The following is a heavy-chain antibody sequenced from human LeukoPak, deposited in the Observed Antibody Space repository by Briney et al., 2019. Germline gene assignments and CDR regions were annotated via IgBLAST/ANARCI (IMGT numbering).Heavy chain of an antibody. Sequence: SETLSLTCAVYGGSFSGYYWSWIRQPPGKGLEWIGETNHSGSTNYNPSLKSRVTISVDTSKNQFSLKLSSVTAADTAVYYCARGPRYSSSWSGFVGYWGQGTLVTVSS. CDR3: ARGPRYSSSWSGFVGY. CDR1: GGSFSGYY. J-gene: IGHJ4*02. D-gene: IGHD6-13*01. V-gene: IGHV4-34*01. CDR2: TNHSGST.